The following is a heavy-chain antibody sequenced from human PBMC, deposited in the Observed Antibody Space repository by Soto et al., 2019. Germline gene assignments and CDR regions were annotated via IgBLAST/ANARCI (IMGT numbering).Heavy chain of an antibody. V-gene: IGHV1-46*03. CDR1: GYTFTSQN. J-gene: IGHJ4*02. Sequence: QVQLVQSGAEVKKPGASVKVSFKASGYTFTSQNMHWVRQAPGQGLEWMGVINPSIGTTTYAQKFQGRVTMTSDTSTSSVYMEVSSLRSEDTAVYYCISTLGARFDYWGQGTLVTVSS. CDR2: INPSIGTT. D-gene: IGHD1-26*01. CDR3: ISTLGARFDY.